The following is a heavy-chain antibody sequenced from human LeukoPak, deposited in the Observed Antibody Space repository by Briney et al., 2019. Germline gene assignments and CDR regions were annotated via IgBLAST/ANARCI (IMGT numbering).Heavy chain of an antibody. CDR1: GFTFDGYA. V-gene: IGHV3-9*01. Sequence: SLRLSCAASGFTFDGYAMHWVRQAPGKGLEGVAGFSWNSGSIGYADSVKGRFTISRDNAQSSLYLQMNSLRAEDTALYYCAKDPTVTTTGGAFDIWGQGTMVTVSS. CDR3: AKDPTVTTTGGAFDI. CDR2: FSWNSGSI. J-gene: IGHJ3*02. D-gene: IGHD4-17*01.